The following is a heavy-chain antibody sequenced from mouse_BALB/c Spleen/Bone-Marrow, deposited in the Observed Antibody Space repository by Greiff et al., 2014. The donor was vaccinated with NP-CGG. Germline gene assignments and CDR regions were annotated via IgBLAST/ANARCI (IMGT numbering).Heavy chain of an antibody. CDR1: GFSLTNYG. CDR2: IWADGST. J-gene: IGHJ4*01. Sequence: QVQLQQSGPGLVAPSQSLSITCTVSGFSLTNYGVHWVRQPPGKGLEWLGVIWADGSTNYNSALMSRLSISKDISKSQVFFKMNSLQTDDTAMYYCARITTATGAMDYWGQGTSVTVSS. D-gene: IGHD1-2*01. CDR3: ARITTATGAMDY. V-gene: IGHV2-9*02.